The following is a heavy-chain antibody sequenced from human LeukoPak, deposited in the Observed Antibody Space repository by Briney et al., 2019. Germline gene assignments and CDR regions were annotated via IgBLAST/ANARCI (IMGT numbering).Heavy chain of an antibody. J-gene: IGHJ4*02. CDR2: INPSGGRT. V-gene: IGHV1-46*01. CDR1: GYIFTSYY. Sequence: ASVKVSCKASGYIFTSYYMHWVRQAPGQGLEWIGVINPSGGRTSYTQKFQGRVTMTRDTSTSTVYMELSSQTSEDTAVYYCARGLEYYDSSGSPFDYWGQGTLVSVSS. D-gene: IGHD3-22*01. CDR3: ARGLEYYDSSGSPFDY.